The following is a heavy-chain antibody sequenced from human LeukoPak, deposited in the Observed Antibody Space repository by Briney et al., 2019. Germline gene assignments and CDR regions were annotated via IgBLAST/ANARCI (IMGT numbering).Heavy chain of an antibody. CDR2: ISGSGDT. D-gene: IGHD5-18*01. V-gene: IGHV3-23*01. CDR1: GFSYSSYA. Sequence: GGSLRLSCAVSGFSYSSYAMSWVRQAPGKGLEGVSTISGSGDTYYVDSVKGRFTISRDNSKNTLYLQMNCLRAEDTAVYYCAKEGGYNYGYLDSWGQGTLVTVSS. CDR3: AKEGGYNYGYLDS. J-gene: IGHJ4*02.